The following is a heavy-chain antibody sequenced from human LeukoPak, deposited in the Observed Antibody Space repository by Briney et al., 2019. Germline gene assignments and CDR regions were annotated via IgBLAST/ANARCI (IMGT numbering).Heavy chain of an antibody. CDR2: INPSGGST. J-gene: IGHJ4*02. CDR3: ARVCRACPFDY. V-gene: IGHV1-46*01. D-gene: IGHD1-26*01. Sequence: ASVKVSCKASGYTFTSYYMHWVRRAPGQGLEWMGIINPSGGSTSYAQKFQGRVTMTRDTSTSTVYMELSSLRSEDTAVYYCARVCRACPFDYWGQGTLVTASS. CDR1: GYTFTSYY.